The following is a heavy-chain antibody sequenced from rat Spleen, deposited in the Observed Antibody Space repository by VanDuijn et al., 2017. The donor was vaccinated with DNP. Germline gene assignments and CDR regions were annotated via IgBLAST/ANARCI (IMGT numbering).Heavy chain of an antibody. CDR2: IKAKSNNYAT. V-gene: IGHV6-6*01. CDR1: GLIFSTAW. Sequence: EVQLVESGGGLVQPGNSLKLSCAASGLIFSTAWMYWYRQFPEKRLEWVARIKAKSNNYATDYTESVKGRFTISRDDSKSSIYLQMNNLKEEDTAIYYCAKPDSWGHGVMVTVSS. CDR3: AKPDS. J-gene: IGHJ2*01.